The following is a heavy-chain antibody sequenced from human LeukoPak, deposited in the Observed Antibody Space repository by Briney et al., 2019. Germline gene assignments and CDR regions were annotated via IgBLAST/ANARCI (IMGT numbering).Heavy chain of an antibody. CDR2: INSDGSST. J-gene: IGHJ4*02. V-gene: IGHV3-74*01. D-gene: IGHD1-26*01. Sequence: PGGSLRLSCAASGFTLSSYWMHWVRQAPGKGLVWVSRINSDGSSTSYADSVKGRFTISRDNAKNTLYLQMNSLRAEDTAMYYCATPRGSGSYLAFDYWGQGTLVTVSS. CDR1: GFTLSSYW. CDR3: ATPRGSGSYLAFDY.